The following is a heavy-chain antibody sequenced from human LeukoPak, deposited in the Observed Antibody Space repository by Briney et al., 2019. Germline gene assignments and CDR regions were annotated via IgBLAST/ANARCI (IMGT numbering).Heavy chain of an antibody. V-gene: IGHV3-74*01. D-gene: IGHD2-2*01. CDR2: ITSDGSGT. J-gene: IGHJ4*02. CDR1: GFTFNNYF. Sequence: GGSLRLSCAASGFTFNNYFMHWVRQAPGKGLVWVSRITSDGSGTNYADSVKGRYTISRDNAKNTLYLQMNSLRVEDTAVYYCVNLGYCTTSSCQPWGQGTLVTVSS. CDR3: VNLGYCTTSSCQP.